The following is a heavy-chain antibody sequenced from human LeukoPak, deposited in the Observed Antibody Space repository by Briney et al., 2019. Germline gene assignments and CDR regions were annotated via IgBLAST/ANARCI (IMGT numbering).Heavy chain of an antibody. J-gene: IGHJ6*03. V-gene: IGHV1-18*01. CDR3: ARPSGELYDFWKTYDMDV. CDR1: GYSFTNYG. CDR2: ISGYNGNA. D-gene: IGHD3-3*01. Sequence: ASVKVSCKASGYSFTNYGFSWVRQAPGQGLEWMGWISGYNGNANYAQKFQGRVTMTTDTSTSTAYMELSSLRSEDTAVYFCARPSGELYDFWKTYDMDVWGKEPRSPSP.